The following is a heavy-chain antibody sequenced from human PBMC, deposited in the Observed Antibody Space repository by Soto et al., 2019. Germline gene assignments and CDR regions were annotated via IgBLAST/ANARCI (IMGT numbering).Heavy chain of an antibody. V-gene: IGHV3-48*02. CDR2: ISSSSSTI. Sequence: GGSLRLSCAASGFTFSSYSMNWVRQAPGKGLEWVSYISSSSSTIYYADSVKGRFTISRDNAKNSLYLQMNSLRDEDTAVYYCARRERYYDSSGYYSYYYGMDVWGQGTTVTVSS. J-gene: IGHJ6*02. D-gene: IGHD3-22*01. CDR3: ARRERYYDSSGYYSYYYGMDV. CDR1: GFTFSSYS.